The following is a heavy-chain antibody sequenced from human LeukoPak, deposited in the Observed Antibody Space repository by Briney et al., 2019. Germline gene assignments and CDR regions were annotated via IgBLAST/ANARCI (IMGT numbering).Heavy chain of an antibody. CDR3: ARFMVVAATGDAFDI. Sequence: ETLSLTCTVSGGSISSYYWGWIRQPPGKGLEWIGSIYYSGSTYYNPSLKSRVTISVDTSKNQFSLKLSSVTAADTAVYYCARFMVVAATGDAFDIWGQGTMVTVSS. CDR1: GGSISSYY. CDR2: IYYSGST. V-gene: IGHV4-39*01. J-gene: IGHJ3*02. D-gene: IGHD2-15*01.